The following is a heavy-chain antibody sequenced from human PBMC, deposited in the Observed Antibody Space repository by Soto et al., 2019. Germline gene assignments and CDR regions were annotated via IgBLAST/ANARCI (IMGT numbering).Heavy chain of an antibody. D-gene: IGHD6-19*01. Sequence: PGGSLRLSCAASGFTFSSYAMHWVRQAPGKGLEWVAVISYDGSNKYYADSVKGRFTISRDNSKNTLYLQMNSLRAEDTAVYYCARDASLAVAGTMCGYGMDVWGQGTTVTVSS. CDR3: ARDASLAVAGTMCGYGMDV. CDR2: ISYDGSNK. V-gene: IGHV3-30-3*01. CDR1: GFTFSSYA. J-gene: IGHJ6*02.